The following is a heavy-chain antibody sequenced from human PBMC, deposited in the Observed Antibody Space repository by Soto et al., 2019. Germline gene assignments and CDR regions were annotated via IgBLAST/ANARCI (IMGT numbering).Heavy chain of an antibody. Sequence: QVQLVQSGAEEKKPGASVKVSCTASGYTFTNYATHWVRQAPGQRLEWMGWSNAGNGNTKYSQKFQGRVTITRDTSASTAYMELSSLRSEDTAVYYCARVSGYYLPDYWGQGTLVTVSA. CDR1: GYTFTNYA. CDR2: SNAGNGNT. J-gene: IGHJ4*02. D-gene: IGHD5-12*01. V-gene: IGHV1-3*05. CDR3: ARVSGYYLPDY.